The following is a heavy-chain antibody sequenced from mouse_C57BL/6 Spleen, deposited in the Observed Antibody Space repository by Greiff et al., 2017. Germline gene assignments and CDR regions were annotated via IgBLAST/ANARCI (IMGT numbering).Heavy chain of an antibody. CDR1: GYTFTDYE. CDR3: TREIETGP. Sequence: QVQLQQSGAELVRPGASVTLSCTASGYTFTDYELHWVQQTPVHGLAWIGAIDPETGGTAYNQKFKGKAILTADKSSSTAYMELRSLTSEDSAVYYCTREIETGPWGQGTLVTVSA. J-gene: IGHJ3*01. D-gene: IGHD4-1*01. V-gene: IGHV1-15*01. CDR2: IDPETGGT.